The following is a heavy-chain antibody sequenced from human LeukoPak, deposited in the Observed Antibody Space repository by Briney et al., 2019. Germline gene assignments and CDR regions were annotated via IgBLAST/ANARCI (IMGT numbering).Heavy chain of an antibody. CDR2: IYYSAST. J-gene: IGHJ4*02. Sequence: PSASLTLTCAASGGSFSRYYLRWVRQPPGKGLEWIGYIYYSASTNYNPSLKSRVTISVDTSKNQFSLKLSSVTAADTAVYYCARYSNDFDYWGQGALVTVSS. D-gene: IGHD1-26*01. CDR3: ARYSNDFDY. CDR1: GGSFSRYY. V-gene: IGHV4-59*01.